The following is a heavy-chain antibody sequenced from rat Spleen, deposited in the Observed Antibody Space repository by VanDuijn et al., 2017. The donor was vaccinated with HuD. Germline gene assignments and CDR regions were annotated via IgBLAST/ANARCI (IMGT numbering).Heavy chain of an antibody. CDR3: ATEPLNYGGPRGCAY. CDR2: ISYDGGTT. CDR1: GFTFRDYN. D-gene: IGHD1-11*01. J-gene: IGHJ3*01. Sequence: EVQLVESGGGLVQPGRSLKLSCAASGFTFRDYNMAWVRQAPKKGLEWVATISYDGGTTYSRDSVKGRCTLSRDNARGTLSLQMDSLTSEDTATYYCATEPLNYGGPRGCAYWGQGTLVAVSS. V-gene: IGHV5-7*01.